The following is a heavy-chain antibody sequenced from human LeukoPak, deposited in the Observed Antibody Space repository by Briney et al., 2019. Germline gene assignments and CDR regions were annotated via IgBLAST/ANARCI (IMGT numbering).Heavy chain of an antibody. V-gene: IGHV4-30-4*01. Sequence: SETLSLTCTVSGGSITSDDYYWSWIRQPPGKGLEWIGYIFRTGSTYYKASLRSRVNILLDSSKNQFSPNLNSVTAADTAVYFCARVLRVERRSIDYWGQGILVTVS. CDR3: ARVLRVERRSIDY. J-gene: IGHJ4*02. CDR2: IFRTGST. CDR1: GGSITSDDYY. D-gene: IGHD1-1*01.